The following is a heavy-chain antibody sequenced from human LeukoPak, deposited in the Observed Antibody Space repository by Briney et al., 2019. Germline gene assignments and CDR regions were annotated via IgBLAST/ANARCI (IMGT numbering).Heavy chain of an antibody. CDR3: ASGRQLGY. Sequence: GGSLRLSCAASGFTFSSYWMSWVRQAPGKGLEWVANIKQDGSEKYVDSVKGRFTISRGNAKNSLYLQMNSLRAEDTALYYCASGRQLGYWGQGTLVTVSS. CDR2: IKQDGSEK. J-gene: IGHJ4*02. V-gene: IGHV3-7*01. D-gene: IGHD3-16*01. CDR1: GFTFSSYW.